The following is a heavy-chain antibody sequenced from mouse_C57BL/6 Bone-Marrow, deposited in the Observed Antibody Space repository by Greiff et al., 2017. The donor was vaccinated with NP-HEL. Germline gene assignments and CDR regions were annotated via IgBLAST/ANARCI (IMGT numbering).Heavy chain of an antibody. D-gene: IGHD2-4*01. CDR2: ISSGSSTI. V-gene: IGHV5-17*01. Sequence: EVMLVESGGGLVKPGGSLKLSCAASGFTFSDYGMHWVRQAPEKGLEWVAYISSGSSTIYYADTVKGRFTISRDNAKNTLFLQMTSLRSEDTAMYYCAIYDYDGYWYFDVWGTGTTVTVSS. CDR1: GFTFSDYG. J-gene: IGHJ1*03. CDR3: AIYDYDGYWYFDV.